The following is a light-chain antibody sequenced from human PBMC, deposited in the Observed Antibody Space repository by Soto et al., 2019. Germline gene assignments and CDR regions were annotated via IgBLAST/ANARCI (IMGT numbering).Light chain of an antibody. Sequence: EVVLTQSPGTLSLSPGERATLSCRACQSVGSTYLAWYQQKPGQAPRLLIFGASNRATGIPARFSGSGSGTDFTLTISSLEPEDFAVYYCQQRSNWLWTFGQGTKVDIK. CDR3: QQRSNWLWT. CDR2: GAS. V-gene: IGKV3D-20*02. CDR1: QSVGSTY. J-gene: IGKJ1*01.